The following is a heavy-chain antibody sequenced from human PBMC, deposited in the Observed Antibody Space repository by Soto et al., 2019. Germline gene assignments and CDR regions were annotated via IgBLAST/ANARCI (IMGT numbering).Heavy chain of an antibody. J-gene: IGHJ6*02. CDR2: IYSGGST. CDR1: GFTVSSNY. CDR3: ARDLAPFYYYGMDV. Sequence: GGSLRLSCAASGFTVSSNYMSWVRQAPGKGLEWVSVIYSGGSTYYADSVKGRFTISRDNSKNTLYLQMNSLRAEDTAVYYCARDLAPFYYYGMDVWGQGTTVTVSS. V-gene: IGHV3-66*01.